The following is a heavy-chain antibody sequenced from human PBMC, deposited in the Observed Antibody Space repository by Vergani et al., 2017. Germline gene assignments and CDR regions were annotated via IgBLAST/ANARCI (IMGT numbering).Heavy chain of an antibody. CDR2: IYPGDSDT. CDR1: GYSFTSYW. Sequence: EVQLVQSGAEVKKPGESLKISCQGSGYSFTSYWIGWVRQMPGKGLEWMGIIYPGDSDTRYSPSFQGQVNISADKSISTAYLQWSSMKASDTAMYYCARSKGDSSGPDAFDIGGQGTMVTVSS. CDR3: ARSKGDSSGPDAFDI. V-gene: IGHV5-51*01. D-gene: IGHD3-22*01. J-gene: IGHJ3*02.